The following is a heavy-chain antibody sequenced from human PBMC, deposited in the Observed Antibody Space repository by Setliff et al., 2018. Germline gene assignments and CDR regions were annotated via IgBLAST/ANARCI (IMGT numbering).Heavy chain of an antibody. CDR2: ISSSSSTI. J-gene: IGHJ6*02. CDR1: GFTFSSYS. D-gene: IGHD2-2*01. Sequence: GGSLRLSCAASGFTFSSYSMNWVRQAPGKGLERVSYISSSSSTIYYADSVKGRFTITRDNAKNSLYLQMNSLRAEDTAVYYCAREYCSSTSCYGGYYYGMDVWGQGTTVTVSS. CDR3: AREYCSSTSCYGGYYYGMDV. V-gene: IGHV3-48*04.